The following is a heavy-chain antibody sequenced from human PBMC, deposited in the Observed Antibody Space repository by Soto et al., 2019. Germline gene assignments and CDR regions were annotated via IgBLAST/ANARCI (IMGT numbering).Heavy chain of an antibody. CDR3: ASLWFGELFPDDAFDI. CDR1: GGSISSSNW. D-gene: IGHD3-10*01. J-gene: IGHJ3*02. CDR2: IYHSGST. Sequence: QVQLQESGPGLVKPSGTLSLTCAVSGGSISSSNWWSWVRQPPGKGLEWIGEIYHSGSTNYNPSLKSRVTRSVDKSKNQFSLKLSSVTAADTAVYYCASLWFGELFPDDAFDIWGQGTMVTVSS. V-gene: IGHV4-4*02.